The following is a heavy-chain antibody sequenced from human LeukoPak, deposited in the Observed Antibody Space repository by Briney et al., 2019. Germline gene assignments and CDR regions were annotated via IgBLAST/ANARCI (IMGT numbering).Heavy chain of an antibody. V-gene: IGHV4-34*01. CDR3: ARRGDIVVVPAALDGHDY. CDR2: INHSGST. Sequence: KSSETLSLTCAVYGASFSGYYWSWIRQPPGKGLEWIGEINHSGSTNYNPSLKSRVTISVDTSKNQFSLRLSSVTAADTAVYYCARRGDIVVVPAALDGHDYWGQGTLVTVSS. J-gene: IGHJ4*02. D-gene: IGHD2-2*01. CDR1: GASFSGYY.